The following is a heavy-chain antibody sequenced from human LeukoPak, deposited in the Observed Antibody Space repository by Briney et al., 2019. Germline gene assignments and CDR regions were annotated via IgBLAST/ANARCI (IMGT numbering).Heavy chain of an antibody. CDR2: ISYDGSNK. CDR3: ARGGETNSHFDY. V-gene: IGHV3-30-3*01. D-gene: IGHD4-23*01. CDR1: GFTFSSYA. Sequence: GRSLRLSCAASGFTFSSYAMHWVRQAPGKGLEWVAVISYDGSNKYYADSVKGRFTISRDNAKNSLYLQMNSLRAEGTAVYYCARGGETNSHFDYWGQGTLVTVSS. J-gene: IGHJ4*02.